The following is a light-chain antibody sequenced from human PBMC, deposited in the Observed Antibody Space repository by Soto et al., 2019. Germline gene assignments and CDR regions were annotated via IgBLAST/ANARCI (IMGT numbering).Light chain of an antibody. V-gene: IGLV2-14*01. Sequence: QSALTQPASVSGSPGQPITISCTGASSDVGTYDYVSWYQQHPGKAPKLIISDVSNRPSGVSNRFSGSKSGNTASLTISGLQAEDEADYYCSSYSSFSTYVFGPGTKVTVL. CDR2: DVS. CDR3: SSYSSFSTYV. J-gene: IGLJ1*01. CDR1: SSDVGTYDY.